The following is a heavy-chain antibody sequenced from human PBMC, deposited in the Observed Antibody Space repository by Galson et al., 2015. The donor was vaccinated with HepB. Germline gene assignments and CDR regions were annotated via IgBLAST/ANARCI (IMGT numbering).Heavy chain of an antibody. D-gene: IGHD2-15*01. CDR3: VKDRGSGGWFFVY. V-gene: IGHV3-9*01. Sequence: SLRLSCATSGFIFDNHAMLWVRQAPGTGLEGDAGISWNSGNIDYADSVKCRFTISRDSTQNSLHLQMNSLRADATALYYCVKDRGSGGWFFVYWGRGTLVIVSS. CDR2: ISWNSGNI. J-gene: IGHJ4*01. CDR1: GFIFDNHA.